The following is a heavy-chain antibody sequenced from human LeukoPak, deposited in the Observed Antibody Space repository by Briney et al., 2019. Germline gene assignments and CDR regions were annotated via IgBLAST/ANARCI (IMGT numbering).Heavy chain of an antibody. J-gene: IGHJ4*02. CDR3: ARDSDYGGNSEPDPGG. Sequence: SETLSLTCTVSGYSISSGYYWGWIRQPPGKGLEWIGSIYHSGSTYYNPSLKSRVTISVDTSKNQFSLKLSSVTAADTAVYYCARDSDYGGNSEPDPGGWGQGTLVTVSS. D-gene: IGHD4-23*01. CDR1: GYSISSGYY. V-gene: IGHV4-38-2*02. CDR2: IYHSGST.